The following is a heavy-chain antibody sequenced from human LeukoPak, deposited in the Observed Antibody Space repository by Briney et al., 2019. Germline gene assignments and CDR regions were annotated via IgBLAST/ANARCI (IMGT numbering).Heavy chain of an antibody. CDR1: GFIVGNNY. CDR3: ARDSSSWYGSYYFNMAV. Sequence: GGSLRLSCAASGFIVGNNYLSWVRQAPGKGLEWVSVLYADGSTYYTDSVRGRFTISRDNSKNTLYLQMNSLRADDTAVYYCARDSSSWYGSYYFNMAVWGQGTTVTVSS. J-gene: IGHJ6*03. CDR2: LYADGST. D-gene: IGHD6-13*01. V-gene: IGHV3-53*01.